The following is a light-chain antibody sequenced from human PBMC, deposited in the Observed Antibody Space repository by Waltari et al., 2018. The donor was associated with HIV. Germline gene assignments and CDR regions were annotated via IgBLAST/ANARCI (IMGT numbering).Light chain of an antibody. Sequence: VMTQSPATLSVSPGERATLSCRASQSVSSNLAWYRQKPGQAPRLLIYGASTRATGIPARFSGSGSGTEFTLTISSLQSEDFAVYYCQQYGSSLTFGQGTRLEIK. CDR1: QSVSSN. V-gene: IGKV3-15*01. J-gene: IGKJ5*01. CDR3: QQYGSSLT. CDR2: GAS.